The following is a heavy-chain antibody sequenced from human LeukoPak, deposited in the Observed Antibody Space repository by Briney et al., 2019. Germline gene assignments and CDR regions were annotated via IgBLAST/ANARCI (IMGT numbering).Heavy chain of an antibody. CDR2: ISYDGSNK. CDR1: GFTFSSYA. J-gene: IGHJ4*02. V-gene: IGHV3-30-3*01. D-gene: IGHD6-13*01. Sequence: GGSLRLSCAASGFTFSSYAMHWVRQAPGKGLEWVAVISYDGSNKYYADSVKGRFTISRDNSKNTLYLQMNSLRAEDTAVYYCARDLWGIAAAVFDYWGQGTLVTVSS. CDR3: ARDLWGIAAAVFDY.